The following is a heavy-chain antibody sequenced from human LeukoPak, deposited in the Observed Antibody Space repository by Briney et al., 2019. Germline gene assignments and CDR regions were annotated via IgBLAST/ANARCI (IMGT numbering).Heavy chain of an antibody. CDR2: ISYSGST. D-gene: IGHD6-19*01. J-gene: IGHJ3*02. CDR3: ARLVAVGGHLSAFDI. Sequence: SETLSLTCTVSGGYISTYYWSWIRQPPGKGLEWIGYISYSGSTNYNPSLKSRVTISVDTSKNQFSLKLSSVTAADTAVYYCARLVAVGGHLSAFDIWGQGTMATVSS. V-gene: IGHV4-59*08. CDR1: GGYISTYY.